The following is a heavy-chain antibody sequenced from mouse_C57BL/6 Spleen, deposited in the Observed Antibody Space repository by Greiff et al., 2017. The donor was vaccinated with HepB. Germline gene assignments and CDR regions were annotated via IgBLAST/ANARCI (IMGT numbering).Heavy chain of an antibody. CDR1: GYAFSSYW. D-gene: IGHD2-4*01. CDR3: ARDNDYAFFDY. Sequence: QVQLQQSGAELVKPGASVKISCKASGYAFSSYWMNWVKQRPGKGLEWIGQIYPEDGDTNYNGKFKGKATLTAAKSSSTAYMQLSSLTSEDSAVYSCARDNDYAFFDYWGQGTTLTVSS. J-gene: IGHJ2*01. CDR2: IYPEDGDT. V-gene: IGHV1-80*01.